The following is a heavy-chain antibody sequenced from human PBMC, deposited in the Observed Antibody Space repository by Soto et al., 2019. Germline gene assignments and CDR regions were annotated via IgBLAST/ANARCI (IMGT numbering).Heavy chain of an antibody. CDR1: GFTFSAYE. J-gene: IGHJ4*02. CDR3: VREGHYYFDY. CDR2: VSESGGST. Sequence: GGSLRLSCAASGFTFSAYEMHWVRQAPGKGLEWVSYVSESGGSTYYADSVKGRFTISRDDAKNSVYLQMSSLRPEDMAVYKCVREGHYYFDYWGQGALVTVSS. V-gene: IGHV3-48*03.